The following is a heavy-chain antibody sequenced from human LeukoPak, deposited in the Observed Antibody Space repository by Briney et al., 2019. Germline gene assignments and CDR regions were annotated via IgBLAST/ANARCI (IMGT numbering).Heavy chain of an antibody. CDR3: ARGPRSMVRSCLTHFDY. D-gene: IGHD3-10*01. Sequence: PSETLSLTCAVYGGSFSGYYWSWIGQPPGKGLEGIGDINHSGSTNYNPSLKSRVTISVDTSKNQFSLKLSSVTAADTAVYYCARGPRSMVRSCLTHFDYWGQGTLVTVSS. J-gene: IGHJ4*02. CDR2: INHSGST. V-gene: IGHV4-34*01. CDR1: GGSFSGYY.